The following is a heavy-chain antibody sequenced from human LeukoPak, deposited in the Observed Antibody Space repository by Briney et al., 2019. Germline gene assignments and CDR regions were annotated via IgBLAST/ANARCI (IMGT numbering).Heavy chain of an antibody. Sequence: GGSLTHSCAASGFTVSTFAMSWVRQAPGKGLEWVLAIRRSGGSTHSADSVKGRFPICRNNSKNTLYLQMNSLRAEDTAVYYCAKREGYSDSSGYSSNFDYWGQGTLVTVSS. CDR2: IRRSGGST. CDR1: GFTVSTFA. CDR3: AKREGYSDSSGYSSNFDY. V-gene: IGHV3-23*01. J-gene: IGHJ4*02. D-gene: IGHD3-22*01.